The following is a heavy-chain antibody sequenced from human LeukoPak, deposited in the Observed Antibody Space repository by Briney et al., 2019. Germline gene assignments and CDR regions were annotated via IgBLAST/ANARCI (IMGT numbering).Heavy chain of an antibody. V-gene: IGHV3-21*01. Sequence: GGSLRLSCAASGFTFSTYTMNWVRQAPGKGLKWVSSIYSSGSYIYYADSVQGRFTISRDNAKNSLYLQMNSLRAEDTALYYCARDRTTVSSPLDYWGQGTLVIVSS. CDR1: GFTFSTYT. D-gene: IGHD4-17*01. J-gene: IGHJ4*02. CDR2: IYSSGSYI. CDR3: ARDRTTVSSPLDY.